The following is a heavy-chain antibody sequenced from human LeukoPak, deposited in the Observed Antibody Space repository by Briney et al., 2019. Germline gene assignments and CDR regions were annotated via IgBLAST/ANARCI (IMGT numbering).Heavy chain of an antibody. V-gene: IGHV4-39*07. CDR2: IYYSGST. Sequence: SETLSLTCTVSGGSISSSSYYWGWIRQPPGKGLEWIGSIYYSGSTYYNPSLKSRVTISVDTSKNQFSLKLSSVTAADTAVYYCAREHDSLYSGYGYYYGMDVWGQGTTVTVSS. J-gene: IGHJ6*02. CDR1: GGSISSSSYY. CDR3: AREHDSLYSGYGYYYGMDV. D-gene: IGHD5-12*01.